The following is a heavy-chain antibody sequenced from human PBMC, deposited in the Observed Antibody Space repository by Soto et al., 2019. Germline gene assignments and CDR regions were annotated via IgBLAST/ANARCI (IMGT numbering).Heavy chain of an antibody. CDR3: ARHSFHLRITGTNTAALDY. CDR2: IYPGDSDT. V-gene: IGHV5-51*01. CDR1: GYSFTSYW. J-gene: IGHJ4*02. D-gene: IGHD1-20*01. Sequence: GESLKISCKGSGYSFTSYWIGWVRQMPGKGLEWMGIIYPGDSDTRYSPSFQGQVTISADKSISTAYLQWSSLKASDTAMYYCARHSFHLRITGTNTAALDYWGQGTLVTVSS.